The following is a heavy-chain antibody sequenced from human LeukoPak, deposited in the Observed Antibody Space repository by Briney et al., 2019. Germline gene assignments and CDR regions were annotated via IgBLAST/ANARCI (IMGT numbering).Heavy chain of an antibody. V-gene: IGHV4-59*08. Sequence: PSDTLSLTCTVSGASMNNYYWSWIRQSPEEGLEWLGFVFSRGTTNLNPSFKSRLIMSIDTSKNQFSLRLSSVTAADTAVYFCARSWAAKWELPGQFDSWGQGRLVSVSS. CDR3: ARSWAAKWELPGQFDS. J-gene: IGHJ4*02. CDR2: VFSRGTT. CDR1: GASMNNYY. D-gene: IGHD1-26*01.